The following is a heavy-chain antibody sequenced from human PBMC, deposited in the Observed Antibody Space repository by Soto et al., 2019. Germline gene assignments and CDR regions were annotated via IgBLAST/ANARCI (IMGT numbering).Heavy chain of an antibody. CDR3: AKESGNRLDP. D-gene: IGHD6-25*01. Sequence: GGTLRLSFPAPGFTFSDYYMSWIRQAPGKGLEWISFITSSGTFTHYADSVKGRFTISRDNAKNLLYLQMNSLTAEDTTVYSCAKESGNRLDP. V-gene: IGHV3-11*01. CDR2: ITSSGTFT. J-gene: IGHJ5*02. CDR1: GFTFSDYY.